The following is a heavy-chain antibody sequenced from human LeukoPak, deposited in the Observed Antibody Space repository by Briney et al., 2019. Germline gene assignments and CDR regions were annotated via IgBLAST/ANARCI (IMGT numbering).Heavy chain of an antibody. CDR1: GGSISSGGYY. CDR2: IYYSGST. V-gene: IGHV4-31*03. J-gene: IGHJ5*02. CDR3: ARGPPGYYYDSSGYSP. D-gene: IGHD3-22*01. Sequence: SQALSLTCTVSGGSISSGGYYWSWIRQHPGKGLEWIGYIYYSGSTYYNPSLKSRVTISVDTSKNQFSLKLSSVTAADTAVYYCARGPPGYYYDSSGYSPWGQGTLVTVSS.